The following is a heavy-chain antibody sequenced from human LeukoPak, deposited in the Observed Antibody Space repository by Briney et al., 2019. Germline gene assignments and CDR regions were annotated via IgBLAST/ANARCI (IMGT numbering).Heavy chain of an antibody. CDR1: GGSFSGYY. CDR3: ARDLRIGVDSPNRFDP. J-gene: IGHJ5*02. D-gene: IGHD3-3*01. V-gene: IGHV4-34*12. Sequence: SETLSLTCAVYGGSFSGYYWTWLRRPPGKGLEWIGNTFHDGNTRYNPSLKGRVTISVDRSKNDFSLNLSSVTAADTAVYYCARDLRIGVDSPNRFDPWGQGTLVTVSS. CDR2: TFHDGNT.